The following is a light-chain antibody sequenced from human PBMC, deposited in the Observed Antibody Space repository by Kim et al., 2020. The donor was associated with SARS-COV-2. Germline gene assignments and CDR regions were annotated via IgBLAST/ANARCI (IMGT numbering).Light chain of an antibody. CDR2: ANT. V-gene: IGLV1-40*01. J-gene: IGLJ2*01. CDR1: RSNIGSDYD. Sequence: QSVLTQPPSVSWAPGQRITSSCTGSRSNIGSDYDVHWYQQLPGTAPKLLLFANTNRPAVVPDRFSASETGASSSLAITGLQPEDEADYYCQSYDSSLSGDVFSGGTQLTVL. CDR3: QSYDSSLSGDV.